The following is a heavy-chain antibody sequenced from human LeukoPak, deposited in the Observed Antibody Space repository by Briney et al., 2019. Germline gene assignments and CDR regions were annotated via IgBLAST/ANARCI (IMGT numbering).Heavy chain of an antibody. CDR1: GFTFSSYA. CDR2: ISYDGSNK. Sequence: GGSLRLSCAASGFTFSSYAMHWVRQAPGKGLEWVAVISYDGSNKYYADSVKGRFTISRDNSKNTLYLQMNSLRAEDTAMYYCARLQAASSHTSFDYWGQGTLVTVSS. CDR3: ARLQAASSHTSFDY. J-gene: IGHJ4*02. V-gene: IGHV3-30*14. D-gene: IGHD6-13*01.